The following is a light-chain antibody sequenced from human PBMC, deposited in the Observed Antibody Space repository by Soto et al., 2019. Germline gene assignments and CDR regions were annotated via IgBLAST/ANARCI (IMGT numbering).Light chain of an antibody. CDR1: QSVRNW. CDR2: DSS. CDR3: QQYDGYSPQT. J-gene: IGKJ1*01. V-gene: IGKV1-5*01. Sequence: DIQMTQSPSTLFASVGDRVTITCRASQSVRNWLAWYQQKPGRAPHLLIYDSSTLEPGLPSRFRGSGSGTEFTLTINGLQPDDFGTYYCQQYDGYSPQTFGQGTKVEIK.